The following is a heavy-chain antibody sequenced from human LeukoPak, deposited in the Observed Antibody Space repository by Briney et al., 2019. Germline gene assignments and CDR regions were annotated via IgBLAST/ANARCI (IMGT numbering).Heavy chain of an antibody. D-gene: IGHD3-10*01. CDR1: GGSFSGYY. J-gene: IGHJ4*02. CDR2: INHSGST. CDR3: ARRLSASPRITMVRGVRRGFDY. V-gene: IGHV4-34*01. Sequence: PSETLSLTCAVYGGSFSGYYWSWIRQPPGKGLEWIGEINHSGSTNYNPSLKSRVTISVDTSKNQFSLKLSSVTAADTAVYYCARRLSASPRITMVRGVRRGFDYWGQGTLVTVSS.